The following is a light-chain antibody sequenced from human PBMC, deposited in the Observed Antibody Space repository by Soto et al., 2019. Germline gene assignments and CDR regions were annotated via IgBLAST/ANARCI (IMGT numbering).Light chain of an antibody. CDR3: QERPSPT. CDR2: DAS. CDR1: QSVSRY. J-gene: IGKJ1*01. V-gene: IGKV3-11*01. Sequence: EVVLTQSPATLSLSPGERATLSCRASQSVSRYLAWYQQKPGQAPRLLIYDASNRATGIPARFSGSGSGTDFTLTISSREPEDSGVYFCQERPSPTLRQGTKVEIK.